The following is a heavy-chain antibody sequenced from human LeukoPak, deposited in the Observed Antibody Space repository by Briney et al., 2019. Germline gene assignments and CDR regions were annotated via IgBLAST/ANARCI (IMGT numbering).Heavy chain of an antibody. CDR3: ARDRPTGSYYSIDY. V-gene: IGHV3-33*01. CDR2: IWYDGNNK. J-gene: IGHJ4*02. CDR1: GFTFNEFG. Sequence: GSLRLSCAASGFTFNEFGVHWVRQAPGQGLEWVALIWYDGNNKYYADSVKGRFTISRDNSKNTVYLQMNSLRVEDTAIYYCARDRPTGSYYSIDYWGQGTLATVSS. D-gene: IGHD1-26*01.